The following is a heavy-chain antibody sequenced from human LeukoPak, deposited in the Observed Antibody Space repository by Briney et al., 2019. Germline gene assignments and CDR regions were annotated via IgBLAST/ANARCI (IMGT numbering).Heavy chain of an antibody. CDR2: ISSSSSYI. Sequence: GGSLRLSGAASGFTFSSFAMNWVRQAPGKGLEWVSSISSSSSYIYYADSVKGRFTISRDNAKNSLYLQMNSLRAEDTAVYYCARDVDSGWFDPWGQGTLVTVSS. D-gene: IGHD6-25*01. CDR1: GFTFSSFA. CDR3: ARDVDSGWFDP. J-gene: IGHJ5*02. V-gene: IGHV3-21*01.